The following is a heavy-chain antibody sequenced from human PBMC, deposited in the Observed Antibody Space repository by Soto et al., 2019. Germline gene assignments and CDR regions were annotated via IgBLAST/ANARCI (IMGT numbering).Heavy chain of an antibody. CDR2: TYYRSKWYY. V-gene: IGHV6-1*01. CDR3: ARGGPYCSSVSCFFDY. Sequence: SQTLSLTCAISGDSVSTNSAAWNWVRQSPSRGLEWLGRTYYRSKWYYDYAPSVKSRITINPDTSKNQFSLRLNSVTPEDTAVYYCARGGPYCSSVSCFFDYWGQGTQVTVSS. D-gene: IGHD2-2*01. CDR1: GDSVSTNSAA. J-gene: IGHJ4*02.